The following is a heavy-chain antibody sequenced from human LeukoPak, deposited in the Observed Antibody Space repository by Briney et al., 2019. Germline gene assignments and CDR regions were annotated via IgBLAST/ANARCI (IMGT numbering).Heavy chain of an antibody. J-gene: IGHJ4*02. CDR2: IYNSGST. Sequence: SETLSLTCTVSGGSISSFYWSWIRQPPGKGLEYIGYIYNSGSTNYSPPLKSRVTISVDKSKNQFSLKLTSVTAADTAAYYCARQGDSGWYYFDYWGQGTLVTVSS. CDR3: ARQGDSGWYYFDY. V-gene: IGHV4-59*08. CDR1: GGSISSFY. D-gene: IGHD6-19*01.